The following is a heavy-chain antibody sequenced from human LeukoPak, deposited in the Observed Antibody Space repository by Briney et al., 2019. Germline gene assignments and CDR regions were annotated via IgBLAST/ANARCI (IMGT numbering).Heavy chain of an antibody. CDR2: IAFDGSRI. J-gene: IGHJ4*02. CDR3: AKDRRSSSDFFDS. D-gene: IGHD6-19*01. CDR1: GFIFSQYG. Sequence: GKSLRLSCTASGFIFSQYGMHWVRLAPGKGLEWVALIAFDGSRIHYGDSVKGRFTISRDNSKDTLYLQLNSLTPEDTAVYYCAKDRRSSSDFFDSWGQGILVAVSS. V-gene: IGHV3-30*18.